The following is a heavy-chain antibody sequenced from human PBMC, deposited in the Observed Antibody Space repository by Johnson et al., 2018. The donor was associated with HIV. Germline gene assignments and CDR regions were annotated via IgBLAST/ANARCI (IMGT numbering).Heavy chain of an antibody. CDR1: GFTFDEYG. CDR3: ARVLNARPQWGLDI. D-gene: IGHD5-24*01. CDR2: INWNGGST. Sequence: VHLVESGGGVVPPGGSLRLSCAASGFTFDEYGMSWVRQAPGKGLEWVSGINWNGGSTGYADSVKGRFTISRDNARNFLYLQMNSVRAEDTALYFCARVLNARPQWGLDIWGQGTMVTISS. V-gene: IGHV3-20*04. J-gene: IGHJ3*02.